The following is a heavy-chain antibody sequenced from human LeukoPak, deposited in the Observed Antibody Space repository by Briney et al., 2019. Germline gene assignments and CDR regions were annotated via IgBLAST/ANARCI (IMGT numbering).Heavy chain of an antibody. V-gene: IGHV3-9*01. CDR1: GFTFDDYA. CDR2: ISWNSGSI. D-gene: IGHD3-10*01. CDR3: AKDLGPNYYGSGSYDAFDI. Sequence: GGSLRLSCAASGFTFDDYAMHWVRQAPGKGLEWVSGISWNSGSIGYADSVKGRFTISRDNAKNSLYLQMNSLRAEDTALYYCAKDLGPNYYGSGSYDAFDIWGQGTMVTVSS. J-gene: IGHJ3*02.